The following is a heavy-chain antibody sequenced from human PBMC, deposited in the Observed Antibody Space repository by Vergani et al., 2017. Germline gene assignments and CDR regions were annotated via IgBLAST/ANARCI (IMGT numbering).Heavy chain of an antibody. Sequence: QVQLVQSGAEVKKPGSSVKVSCKASGGTFSSYAISWVRQAPGQGLEWMGRIIPIFGTANYAQKFQGRVTITADESTSTAYMELNSLRAEDTAVYYCASXTGSSSWHYYFDYWGQGTLVTVSS. CDR1: GGTFSSYA. J-gene: IGHJ4*02. D-gene: IGHD6-13*01. V-gene: IGHV1-69*13. CDR2: IIPIFGTA. CDR3: ASXTGSSSWHYYFDY.